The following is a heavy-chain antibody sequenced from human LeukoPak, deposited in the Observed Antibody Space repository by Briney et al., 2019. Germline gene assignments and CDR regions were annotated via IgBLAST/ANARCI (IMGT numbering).Heavy chain of an antibody. D-gene: IGHD6-13*01. CDR2: ISAYNGNT. V-gene: IGHV1-18*01. J-gene: IGHJ4*02. CDR1: GGTFTSYG. Sequence: ASVKVSCKASGGTFTSYGISWVRQAPGQGLEWMGWISAYNGNTNYAQKLQGRVTMTTDTSTSTAYMELRSLRSDDTAVYYCARVSRYSSSWYLCDYWGQGTLVTVSS. CDR3: ARVSRYSSSWYLCDY.